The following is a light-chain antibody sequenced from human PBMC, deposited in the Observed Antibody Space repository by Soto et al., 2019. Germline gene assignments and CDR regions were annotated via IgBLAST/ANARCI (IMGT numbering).Light chain of an antibody. CDR2: GTS. V-gene: IGKV3-20*01. CDR1: QSVASGY. J-gene: IGKJ1*01. CDR3: QQCGSSPGT. Sequence: VLTQSPGTLSLSPGERASLSCRASQSVASGYLAWYQQKPGQAPRLLIYGTSSRATGIPDRFSGSGSGTDFTLTISRLEPEDFAFYYCQQCGSSPGTFGQGTKVEIK.